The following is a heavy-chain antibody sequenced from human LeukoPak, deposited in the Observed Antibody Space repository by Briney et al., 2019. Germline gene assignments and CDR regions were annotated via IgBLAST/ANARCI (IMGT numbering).Heavy chain of an antibody. V-gene: IGHV1-8*01. CDR3: ARAASYSSSGKTRKNYYFDY. CDR1: GYTFTSYD. Sequence: ASVKVSCKASGYTFTSYDINWVRQAPGQGLEWMGWMNPNSGNTGYAQKFQGRVTMTRNTSISTAYMELGSLRSEDTAVYYCARAASYSSSGKTRKNYYFDYWGQGTLVTVSS. CDR2: MNPNSGNT. D-gene: IGHD6-13*01. J-gene: IGHJ4*02.